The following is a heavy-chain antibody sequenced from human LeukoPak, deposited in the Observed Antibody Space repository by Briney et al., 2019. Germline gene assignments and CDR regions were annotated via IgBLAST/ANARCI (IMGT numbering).Heavy chain of an antibody. CDR3: ARDYYDFWSGYYPHDAFDI. D-gene: IGHD3-3*01. Sequence: ASVKVSCKASGYTFTSYAMHWVRQAPGQRLEWMGWINAGNGNTKYSQRFQGRVTITRGTSASTAYMELSSLRSEDTAVYYCARDYYDFWSGYYPHDAFDIWGQGTMVTVSS. CDR1: GYTFTSYA. J-gene: IGHJ3*02. CDR2: INAGNGNT. V-gene: IGHV1-3*01.